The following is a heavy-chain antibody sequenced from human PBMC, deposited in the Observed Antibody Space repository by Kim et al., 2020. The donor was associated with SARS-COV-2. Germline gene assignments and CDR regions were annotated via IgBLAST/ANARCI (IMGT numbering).Heavy chain of an antibody. J-gene: IGHJ5*02. CDR2: INQNGST. CDR1: RGSPSAYY. Sequence: SETLSLTCAVPRGSPSAYYWSWIRQPPGKGRDWIGEINQNGSTSYNPSLKSRVTISVDMSKTQFSLKMSSVTAADTAVYYCARLYNGSAFSWFDPWGQGTLVTVS. V-gene: IGHV4-34*01. CDR3: ARLYNGSAFSWFDP. D-gene: IGHD3-10*01.